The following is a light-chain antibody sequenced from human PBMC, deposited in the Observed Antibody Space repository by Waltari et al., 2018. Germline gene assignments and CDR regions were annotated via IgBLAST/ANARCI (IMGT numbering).Light chain of an antibody. V-gene: IGLV1-44*01. CDR3: AAWDDSLNGWV. CDR1: SPNIGNNT. J-gene: IGLJ3*02. CDR2: TNN. Sequence: QSVLTQYPSPSETPGQRVTISCSGSSPNIGNNTVHWYKQVPGTAPKLLISTNNQRPSGVPDRFSGSKSGTSASLAISGLQSEDEADYFCAAWDDSLNGWVFGGGTKLSVL.